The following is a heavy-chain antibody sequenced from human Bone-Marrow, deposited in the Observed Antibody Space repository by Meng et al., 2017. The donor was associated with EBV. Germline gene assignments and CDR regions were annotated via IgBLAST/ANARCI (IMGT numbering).Heavy chain of an antibody. J-gene: IGHJ4*02. Sequence: QVQPVQSGAEVKKPGASEKVSCKASGYTFTSYYMHWARQAPGQGFEWMGIINPSGGSTSYAQKFQGRVTMTRDTSTSTVYMELSSLRSEDTAVYYCARDLTPVAIGDPRYFDYWGQGTLVTVSS. D-gene: IGHD2-21*01. CDR2: INPSGGST. V-gene: IGHV1-46*01. CDR1: GYTFTSYY. CDR3: ARDLTPVAIGDPRYFDY.